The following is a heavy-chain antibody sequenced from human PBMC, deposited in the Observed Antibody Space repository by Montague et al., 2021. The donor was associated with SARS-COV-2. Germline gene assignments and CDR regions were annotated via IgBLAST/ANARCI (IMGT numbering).Heavy chain of an antibody. V-gene: IGHV3-74*01. CDR2: INSDGSST. CDR1: GFTFSSYW. J-gene: IGHJ6*02. CDR3: ARGLRYFDWLAYYGMDV. D-gene: IGHD3-9*01. Sequence: SLRLSCAASGFTFSSYWMHWVRQAPGKGLVWVSRINSDGSSTSYADSVKGRFTISRDNAQNTLYLQMNSLRAEDTAVYYCARGLRYFDWLAYYGMDVWGQGTTVTVSS.